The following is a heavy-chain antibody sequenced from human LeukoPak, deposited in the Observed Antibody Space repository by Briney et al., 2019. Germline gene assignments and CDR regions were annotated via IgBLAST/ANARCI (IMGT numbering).Heavy chain of an antibody. D-gene: IGHD3-22*01. J-gene: IGHJ4*02. V-gene: IGHV1-8*01. CDR2: MNPNSGNT. CDR3: ARGLETPGYYYDSSGYYYDRSDY. CDR1: GYTFTSYD. Sequence: ASVKVSCKASGYTFTSYDINWVRQATGQGLEWMGWMNPNSGNTGYAQKFQGRVTMTRNTSISTAYMELSSLRSEDTAVYYCARGLETPGYYYDSSGYYYDRSDYWGQGTLVTVSS.